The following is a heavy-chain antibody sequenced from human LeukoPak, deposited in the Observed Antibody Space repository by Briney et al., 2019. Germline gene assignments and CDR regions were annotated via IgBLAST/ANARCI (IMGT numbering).Heavy chain of an antibody. CDR2: INHSGST. CDR3: ARHAQPGYSYGYYYFDY. J-gene: IGHJ4*02. D-gene: IGHD5-18*01. Sequence: SETLSLTCAVYGGSFSGYYWSWIRQPPGKGLEWIGEINHSGSTNYNPSLKSRVPISVDTSKNQFSLKLSSVTAADTAVYYCARHAQPGYSYGYYYFDYWGQGTLVTVSS. CDR1: GGSFSGYY. V-gene: IGHV4-34*01.